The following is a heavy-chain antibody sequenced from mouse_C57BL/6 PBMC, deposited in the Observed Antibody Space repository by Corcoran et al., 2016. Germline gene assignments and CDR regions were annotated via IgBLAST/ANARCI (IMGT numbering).Heavy chain of an antibody. CDR3: ARSFYYGKPWFAY. V-gene: IGHV1-61*01. CDR2: IYPSDSET. D-gene: IGHD2-1*01. J-gene: IGHJ3*01. Sequence: QRQLQLPVAERVSPGSSVNLPFNASAYTFTSYWMDWVKQSPVQGLEWICNIYPSDSETHYNQKFKDKATLTVDQSSSTAYMQLCSLTSEDSAVYYCARSFYYGKPWFAYWGQWTLVTVS. CDR1: AYTFTSYW.